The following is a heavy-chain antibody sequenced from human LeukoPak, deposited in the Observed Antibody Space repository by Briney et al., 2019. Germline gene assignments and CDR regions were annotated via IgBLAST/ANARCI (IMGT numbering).Heavy chain of an antibody. Sequence: GGSLRLSCAASGFTFSSYGMHWVRQAPGKGLEWVAVIWYDGSNKYYADSVEGRFTISRDNSKNTLYLQMNSLRAEDTAVYYCARDVPGTTVTTNQVPKRGDYWGQGTLVTVSS. CDR3: ARDVPGTTVTTNQVPKRGDY. J-gene: IGHJ4*02. CDR2: IWYDGSNK. CDR1: GFTFSSYG. V-gene: IGHV3-33*01. D-gene: IGHD4-17*01.